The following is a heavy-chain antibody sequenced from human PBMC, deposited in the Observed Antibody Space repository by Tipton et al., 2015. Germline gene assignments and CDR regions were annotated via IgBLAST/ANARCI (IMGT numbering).Heavy chain of an antibody. J-gene: IGHJ4*02. D-gene: IGHD3-22*01. V-gene: IGHV4-59*01. CDR1: GGSITQYY. CDR2: IYHTGTT. Sequence: TLSLTCTVPGGSITQYYRTWIRQTPGKTLEWIGYIYHTGTTNYNPSLKSRLTLSVDSSKNQFSLRLSSVTAADTALYYCARGGGGGSSGYFYSDYWGQGTLVTVSS. CDR3: ARGGGGGSSGYFYSDY.